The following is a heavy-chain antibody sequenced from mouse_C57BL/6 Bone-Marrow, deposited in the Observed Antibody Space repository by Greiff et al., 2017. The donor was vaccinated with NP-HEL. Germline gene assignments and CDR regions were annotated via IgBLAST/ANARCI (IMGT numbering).Heavy chain of an antibody. CDR3: ARWRNHVGFAY. J-gene: IGHJ3*01. CDR1: GYTFTSYG. D-gene: IGHD2-1*01. Sequence: VQLQESGAELARPGASVKLSCKASGYTFTSYGISWVKQRTGQGLEWIGEIYPRSGNTYYNEKFKGKATLTADKSSSTAYMELRSLTSEDSAVYFYARWRNHVGFAYWGQGTLVTVSA. V-gene: IGHV1-81*01. CDR2: IYPRSGNT.